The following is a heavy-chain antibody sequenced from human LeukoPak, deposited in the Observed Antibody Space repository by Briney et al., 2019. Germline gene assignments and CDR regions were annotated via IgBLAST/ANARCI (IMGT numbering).Heavy chain of an antibody. V-gene: IGHV5-51*01. D-gene: IGHD3-9*01. J-gene: IGHJ4*02. Sequence: GESLKISCQGSGYSFTSYWIGWVRQMPGKGLEWMGIIYPGDSDTRYSPSFQGQVTISADKSISTAYLQWSSLKASDTAMYYCARTHYDILTGYFHFDYWGQGTLVTVSS. CDR2: IYPGDSDT. CDR3: ARTHYDILTGYFHFDY. CDR1: GYSFTSYW.